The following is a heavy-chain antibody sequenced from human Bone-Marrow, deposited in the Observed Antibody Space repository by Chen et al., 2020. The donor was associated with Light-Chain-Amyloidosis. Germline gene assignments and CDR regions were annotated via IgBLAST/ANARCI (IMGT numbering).Heavy chain of an antibody. V-gene: IGHV1-24*01. D-gene: IGHD2-2*01. CDR1: GSTLTDLP. Sequence: QIQLVQSGTEVKKPGASVKVSGNFSGSTLTDLPIPWVRQAPGKGLEWMGGFDPEDSETIYAQKFQGRVTMTEDTSTGKASMELTSLTYEDTAIYYCVSQAHVRSTSSTWFDPWGQGTLLTVSS. CDR3: VSQAHVRSTSSTWFDP. J-gene: IGHJ5*02. CDR2: FDPEDSET.